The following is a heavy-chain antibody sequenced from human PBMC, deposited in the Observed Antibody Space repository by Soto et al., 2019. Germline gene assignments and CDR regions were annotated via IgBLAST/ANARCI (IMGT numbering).Heavy chain of an antibody. CDR1: GGSISSYY. V-gene: IGHV4-59*01. CDR3: ALSNMHLYDSSGYRYYYYGMDV. J-gene: IGHJ6*02. Sequence: QVQLQESGPGLVKPSETLSLTCTVSGGSISSYYWSWIRQPPGKGLEWIGYIYYSGSTNYNPSLKSRVTISVDTSKNQFSLKLSSVTAADTAVYYCALSNMHLYDSSGYRYYYYGMDVWGQGTTVTVSS. D-gene: IGHD3-22*01. CDR2: IYYSGST.